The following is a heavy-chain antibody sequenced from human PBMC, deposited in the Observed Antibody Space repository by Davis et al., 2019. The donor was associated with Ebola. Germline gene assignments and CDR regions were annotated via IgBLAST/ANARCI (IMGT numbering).Heavy chain of an antibody. Sequence: ASVKVSCKASGYTFTSYGISWVRQAPGQGLEWMGWISAYNGNTNYAQKLQGRVTMTTDTSTSTAYMELRSLRSDDTAVYYCASSLGATYCTNGVCFGAEYFQHWGQGTLVTVSS. V-gene: IGHV1-18*04. J-gene: IGHJ1*01. CDR3: ASSLGATYCTNGVCFGAEYFQH. CDR1: GYTFTSYG. CDR2: ISAYNGNT. D-gene: IGHD2-8*01.